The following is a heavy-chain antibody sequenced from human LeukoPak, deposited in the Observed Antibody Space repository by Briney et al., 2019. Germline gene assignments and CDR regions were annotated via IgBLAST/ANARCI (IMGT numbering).Heavy chain of an antibody. V-gene: IGHV1-46*01. CDR2: INPSGGST. J-gene: IGHJ4*02. D-gene: IGHD3-3*01. Sequence: GASVKVSCKASGYTFTGYYIHWVRQAPGQGLEWMGIINPSGGSTSYAQKFQGRVTMTRDTSTSTVYMELSSLRSEDTAVYYCARAFSYDFWSGYSHFDYWGQGTLVTVSS. CDR3: ARAFSYDFWSGYSHFDY. CDR1: GYTFTGYY.